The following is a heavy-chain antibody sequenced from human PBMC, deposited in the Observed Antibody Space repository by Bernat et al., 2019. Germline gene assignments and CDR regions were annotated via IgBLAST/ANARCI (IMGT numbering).Heavy chain of an antibody. V-gene: IGHV3-66*01. D-gene: IGHD3-3*01. CDR3: ARDRNDFLDY. Sequence: EVHLVESGGGLVQPGGSLRLSCTASGISVSSNYMSWVRQAPGKGLEWVSVIYSGGDTYYPDSVNGRFTISRDNSKNTLYLQMSSLRAEDTAIYYCARDRNDFLDYWGQGTLVTVSS. J-gene: IGHJ4*02. CDR1: GISVSSNY. CDR2: IYSGGDT.